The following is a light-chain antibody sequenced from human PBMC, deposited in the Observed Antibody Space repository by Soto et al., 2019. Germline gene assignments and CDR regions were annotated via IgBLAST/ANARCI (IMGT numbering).Light chain of an antibody. V-gene: IGLV2-14*01. CDR2: DVS. CDR3: ITYTRGTVV. CDR1: SSDVGGYNY. J-gene: IGLJ2*01. Sequence: QSALTQPASVSGSPGQSITISCTGTSSDVGGYNYVSWYQQHPGKAPKLMIYDVSNRPSGVSNRFSGSKSGNTASLTISGLQAEDEADYSPITYTRGTVVFSGGTKLALL.